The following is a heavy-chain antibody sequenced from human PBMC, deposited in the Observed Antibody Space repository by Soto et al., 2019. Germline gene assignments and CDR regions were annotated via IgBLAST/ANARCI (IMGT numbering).Heavy chain of an antibody. V-gene: IGHV1-18*01. CDR1: GYTFTSYG. CDR2: ISAYNGNT. Sequence: ASVKVSCKASGYTFTSYGISWVRQAPGQGLEWMGWISAYNGNTNYAQKLQGRVTMTTDTSTSTAYMELRSLRSDDTAVYYCAKLYDSSGYYGEDTYYFDYWGQGTLVTVSS. CDR3: AKLYDSSGYYGEDTYYFDY. D-gene: IGHD3-22*01. J-gene: IGHJ4*02.